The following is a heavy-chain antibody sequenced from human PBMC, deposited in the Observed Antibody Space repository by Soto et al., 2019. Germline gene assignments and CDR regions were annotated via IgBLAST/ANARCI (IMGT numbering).Heavy chain of an antibody. CDR2: INQSGRT. J-gene: IGHJ5*02. D-gene: IGHD3-10*01. V-gene: IGHV4-34*01. CDR3: ARRALGVSDRFDP. Sequence: SETLSLTCVVYGGSFSGFYWSWIRQPPGKGLEWIGEINQSGRTNYKPSLKSRVTISVDTSKNQFSLKLTSLTAADTAVYYCARRALGVSDRFDPWGQGTLVTVSS. CDR1: GGSFSGFY.